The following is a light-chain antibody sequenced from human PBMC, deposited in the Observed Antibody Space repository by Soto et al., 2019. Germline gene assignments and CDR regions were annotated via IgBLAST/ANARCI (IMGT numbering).Light chain of an antibody. CDR2: WAS. J-gene: IGKJ1*01. V-gene: IGKV4-1*01. Sequence: DIVVTQSPDFLAVPLGERATINCKSSQSVLSSSNNKNYFAWYQQKPGQPPKLLFYWASTRESGVPDRFSGSGSGADFTLTISSLQVEDVAVYYCQQFYSTPWTFGQGTKVEIK. CDR1: QSVLSSSNNKNY. CDR3: QQFYSTPWT.